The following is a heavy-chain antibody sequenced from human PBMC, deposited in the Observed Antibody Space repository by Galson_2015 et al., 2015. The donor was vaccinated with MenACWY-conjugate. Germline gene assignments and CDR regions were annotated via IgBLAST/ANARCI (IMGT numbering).Heavy chain of an antibody. V-gene: IGHV3-74*01. CDR1: GFTFSSYW. CDR2: INSDGSST. CDR3: ARTGGSPPRGFDY. Sequence: SLRLSCAVSGFTFSSYWMHWVRHAPGKGLAWVSRINSDGSSTSYADTAKGRFTISRDNAKNTLYLQMNSLRAEDTAVYYCARTGGSPPRGFDYWGQGTLVTVSS. J-gene: IGHJ4*02. D-gene: IGHD1-26*01.